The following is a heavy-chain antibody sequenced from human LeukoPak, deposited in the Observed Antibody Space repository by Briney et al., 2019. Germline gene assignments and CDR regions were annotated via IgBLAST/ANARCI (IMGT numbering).Heavy chain of an antibody. D-gene: IGHD3-22*01. CDR2: IIPIFGTA. CDR3: ARYGDSSGYYFGAFDI. CDR1: GGTFSSYA. V-gene: IGHV1-69*13. Sequence: SVKVSCTASGGTFSSYAISWVRQAPGQGLEWMGGIIPIFGTANYAQKFQGRVTITADESTSTAYMELSSLRSEDTAVYYCARYGDSSGYYFGAFDIWGQGTMVTVSS. J-gene: IGHJ3*02.